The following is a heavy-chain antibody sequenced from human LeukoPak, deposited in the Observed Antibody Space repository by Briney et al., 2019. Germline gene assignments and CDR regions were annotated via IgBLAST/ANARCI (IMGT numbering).Heavy chain of an antibody. V-gene: IGHV3-30*02. J-gene: IGHJ4*02. CDR2: IRYDGSNK. CDR1: GLTFSSYG. Sequence: GGSLRLSGAASGLTFSSYGMHWVRQAPGKGLEWVAFIRYDGSNKYYADSVKGRFTISRDNSKITAYLQMNSPRAEDTAVYYSDKAIVYYATGSYSNGNDWGQGTLVTVSS. CDR3: DKAIVYYATGSYSNGND. D-gene: IGHD3-10*01.